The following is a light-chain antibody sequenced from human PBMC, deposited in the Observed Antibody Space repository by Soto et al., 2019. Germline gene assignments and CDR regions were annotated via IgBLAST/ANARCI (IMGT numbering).Light chain of an antibody. CDR1: QSVSGSF. J-gene: IGKJ4*01. V-gene: IGKV3-20*01. CDR3: QQYGSSPLT. Sequence: EIVLTQSPGTLSLSPGERATLSCRASQSVSGSFLAWYQQKPGQAPRLLIYSASSRATGIPDRFSDSGSGTDFALTISRLEPEDFAVYYCQQYGSSPLTFGGGTKVEIK. CDR2: SAS.